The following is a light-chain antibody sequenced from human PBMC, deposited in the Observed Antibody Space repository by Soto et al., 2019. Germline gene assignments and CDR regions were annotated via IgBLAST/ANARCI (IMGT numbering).Light chain of an antibody. CDR1: NSNIGAGYD. J-gene: IGLJ2*01. CDR2: ANT. CDR3: QSHDNSLSRSV. Sequence: QSVLTQPPSVSGAPGQRVTISCTGSNSNIGAGYDVHWYQHLPGTAPRLLIYANTNRPSGVPDRFSASRSGTSASLAITGLQPEDESDYFCQSHDNSLSRSVFGGGTKLTVL. V-gene: IGLV1-40*01.